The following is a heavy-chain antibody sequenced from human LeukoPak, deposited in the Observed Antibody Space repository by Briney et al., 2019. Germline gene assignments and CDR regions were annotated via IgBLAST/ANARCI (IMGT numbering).Heavy chain of an antibody. Sequence: SETLSLTCSVSGDSTNSNYWSWIRQPPGKGKGWVGYIYYGGSTNYNPSLKSRVSMSVDTSKNQFSLNLSSVTAADTAVYHCARLLAGCPGGRCRAHFDYWGQGTLVTVSS. V-gene: IGHV4-59*13. CDR1: GDSTNSNY. J-gene: IGHJ4*02. CDR2: IYYGGST. CDR3: ARLLAGCPGGRCRAHFDY. D-gene: IGHD2-15*01.